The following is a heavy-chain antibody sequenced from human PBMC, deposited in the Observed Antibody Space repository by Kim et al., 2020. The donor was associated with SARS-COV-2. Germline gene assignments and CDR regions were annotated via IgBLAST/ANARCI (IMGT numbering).Heavy chain of an antibody. Sequence: GGSLRLFCAVSGFPFSINRMSWVRQAPGKGPEWVAQIKQDGSEQYYVDSVKGRFTISRDNARNSLHLEMTRPRVEDTAMYYCARVSSWNLPLDLFHFDY. CDR2: IKQDGSEQ. CDR1: GFPFSINR. CDR3: ARVSSWNLPLDLFHFDY. D-gene: IGHD1-1*01. V-gene: IGHV3-7*01. J-gene: IGHJ4*01.